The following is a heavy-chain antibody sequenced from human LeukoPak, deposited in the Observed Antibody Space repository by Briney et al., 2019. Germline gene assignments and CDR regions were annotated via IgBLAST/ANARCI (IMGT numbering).Heavy chain of an antibody. J-gene: IGHJ4*02. CDR3: AKESGGYYDSSVFDY. Sequence: GGSLRLSCAASGFTFSSYGMHWVRQAPGKGLEWVAGIWYDGSNKYYADSVKGRFTISRDNSKNTLYLQMNSLRAEDTAVYYCAKESGGYYDSSVFDYWGQGTLVTVSS. V-gene: IGHV3-33*06. D-gene: IGHD3-22*01. CDR2: IWYDGSNK. CDR1: GFTFSSYG.